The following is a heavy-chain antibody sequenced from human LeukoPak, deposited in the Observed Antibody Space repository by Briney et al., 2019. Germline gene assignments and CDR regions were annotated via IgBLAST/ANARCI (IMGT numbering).Heavy chain of an antibody. V-gene: IGHV3-9*01. CDR3: AKDGSWLQLRHFDL. D-gene: IGHD5-24*01. CDR1: GFTFDDYA. CDR2: ISWNSGSI. J-gene: IGHJ2*01. Sequence: PGGSLRLSCAASGFTFDDYAMHWVRQAPGKGLEWVSGISWNSGSIGYADSVKGRFTISRDNAKNSLYLQMNSLRAEDTALYYCAKDGSWLQLRHFDLWGRGTLVTVSS.